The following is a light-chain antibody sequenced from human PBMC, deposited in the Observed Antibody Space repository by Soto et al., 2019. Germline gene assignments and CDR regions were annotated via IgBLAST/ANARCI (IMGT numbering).Light chain of an antibody. J-gene: IGLJ1*01. CDR2: EVS. V-gene: IGLV2-14*01. Sequence: QSALTQPASVSGSPGQSITISCTGTSSDVGTYNYVSWYQQHPGKAPRLMIFEVSNRPSGVSNRFSGSKSGNTASLTISGLQVEDEAAYYCSAYTRTSTIVFGIGTKVTVL. CDR3: SAYTRTSTIV. CDR1: SSDVGTYNY.